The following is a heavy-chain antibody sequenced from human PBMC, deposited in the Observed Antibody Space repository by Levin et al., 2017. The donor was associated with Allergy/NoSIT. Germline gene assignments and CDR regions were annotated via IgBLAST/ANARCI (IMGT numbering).Heavy chain of an antibody. V-gene: IGHV5-51*01. CDR1: GYSFTNYW. CDR3: ARHHHDSSGYYYNTELTIDY. Sequence: PGESLKISCKVSGYSFTNYWIGWVRQMPGKGLEWVGIIYPGDSDTRYSPSFQGQVTISADKSISTAYLQWSSLKASDTAMYYCARHHHDSSGYYYNTELTIDYWGQGTLVTVSS. CDR2: IYPGDSDT. J-gene: IGHJ4*02. D-gene: IGHD3-22*01.